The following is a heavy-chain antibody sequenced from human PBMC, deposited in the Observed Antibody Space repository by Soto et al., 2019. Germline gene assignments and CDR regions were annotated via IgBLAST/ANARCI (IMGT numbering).Heavy chain of an antibody. CDR2: ISAHNGNT. CDR3: ARGRYGDY. J-gene: IGHJ4*02. V-gene: IGHV1-18*01. CDR1: GYTFTSYG. D-gene: IGHD1-1*01. Sequence: QVHLVQSGAEAKKPGASVKVSCKASGYTFTSYGTTWVRQAPGQGLEWMGWISAHNGNTDYAQKLQGRVIVTRDTSTSTAYMELRSLRSDDTAVYYCARGRYGDYWGQGALVTVSS.